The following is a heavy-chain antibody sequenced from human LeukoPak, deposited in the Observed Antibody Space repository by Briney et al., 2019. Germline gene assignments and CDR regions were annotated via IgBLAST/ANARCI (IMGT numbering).Heavy chain of an antibody. Sequence: PSETLSLTCTVSGGSISSGGYYWSWIRQHPGKGLEWIGYIYYSGSTYYNLSLKSRVTISVDTSKNQFSLKLSSVTAADTAVYYCARRRATVTTANYWYFDLWGRGTLVTVSS. D-gene: IGHD4-17*01. CDR2: IYYSGST. V-gene: IGHV4-31*03. CDR3: ARRRATVTTANYWYFDL. J-gene: IGHJ2*01. CDR1: GGSISSGGYY.